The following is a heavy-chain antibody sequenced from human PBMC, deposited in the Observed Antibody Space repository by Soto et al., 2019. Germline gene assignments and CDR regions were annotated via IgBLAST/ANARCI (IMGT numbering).Heavy chain of an antibody. J-gene: IGHJ6*02. Sequence: GEALKISGKGSGYSFTSYWISWVLQMPGKGLEWMGRIDPSDSYTNYSPSFQGHVTISADKSISTAYLQWSSLKASDTAMSYCARRIAARGDYYYGMDVWGQGTTVTVSS. D-gene: IGHD6-6*01. CDR3: ARRIAARGDYYYGMDV. V-gene: IGHV5-10-1*01. CDR2: IDPSDSYT. CDR1: GYSFTSYW.